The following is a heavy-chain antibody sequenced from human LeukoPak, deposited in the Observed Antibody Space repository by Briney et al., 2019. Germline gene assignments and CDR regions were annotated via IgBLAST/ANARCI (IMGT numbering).Heavy chain of an antibody. CDR2: ISGTGGA. Sequence: GGSLRLSCAASGFTFSNYAMSWVRQAPGKGLEWVSSISGTGGAYYADSVKGRFTISRDNSKNTLYLQMNSLRVEDTAVYYCAKAPTTVNYFDDWGQGTLVTVSS. D-gene: IGHD4-17*01. J-gene: IGHJ4*02. V-gene: IGHV3-23*01. CDR3: AKAPTTVNYFDD. CDR1: GFTFSNYA.